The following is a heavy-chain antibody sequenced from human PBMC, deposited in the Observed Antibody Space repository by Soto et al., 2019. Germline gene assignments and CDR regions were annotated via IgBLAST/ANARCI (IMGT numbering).Heavy chain of an antibody. CDR2: ISYSGSTI. CDR3: ARGAGFFYGVDV. V-gene: IGHV3-48*03. Sequence: PGRSLRLSCAASGFDFDNYEMNWVRQAPGKGLEWISFISYSGSTIYLADSVRGRFSISRDNFKNSVFLQMSSLRAEDSAIYYCARGAGFFYGVDVWGQGTTVTVSS. J-gene: IGHJ6*02. CDR1: GFDFDNYE.